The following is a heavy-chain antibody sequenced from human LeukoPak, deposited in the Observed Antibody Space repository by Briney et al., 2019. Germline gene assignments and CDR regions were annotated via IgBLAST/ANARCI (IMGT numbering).Heavy chain of an antibody. CDR2: ISYGGTDK. V-gene: IGHV3-30*18. CDR3: AKDLGSTGYLAY. J-gene: IGHJ4*02. CDR1: GFTFSTFG. D-gene: IGHD3-22*01. Sequence: GGSLRLSCAASGFTFSTFGILWVRQAPGKGLEWVAVISYGGTDKYYADAVKGRFTISRDNSKNTLYLQMNSLRAEDTAVYYCAKDLGSTGYLAYWGQGTLVTVSS.